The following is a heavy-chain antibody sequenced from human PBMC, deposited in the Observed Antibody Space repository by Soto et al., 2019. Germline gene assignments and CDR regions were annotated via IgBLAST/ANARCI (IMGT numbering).Heavy chain of an antibody. CDR2: ISGNSGSL. J-gene: IGHJ6*02. V-gene: IGHV3-9*01. CDR1: GFLFDDYA. D-gene: IGHD6-6*01. Sequence: EVQLVESGGGLVQPGRSLRISCADSGFLFDDYAMHWVRQDPGKGLEWVSVISGNSGSLGYADSVKGRFTISRDNAKNSLHLQMNSRRAEDTALDYCAKDLYSSSAYYYYGMDAWGQGTTFTVAS. CDR3: AKDLYSSSAYYYYGMDA.